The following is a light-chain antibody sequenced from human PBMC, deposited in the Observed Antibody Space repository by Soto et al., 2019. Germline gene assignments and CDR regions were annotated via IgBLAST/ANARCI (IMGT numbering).Light chain of an antibody. CDR2: DVS. V-gene: IGLV2-14*01. CDR3: SSYTSSSTLDVV. J-gene: IGLJ2*01. CDR1: SSDVGGYNY. Sequence: QSALTQPASVSGSPGQSITISCTGTSSDVGGYNYVSWYQQHPVKAPKLIIYDVSNRPSGVSNRFSGSKSGNTASLTISGLQAEDEADYYCSSYTSSSTLDVVFGGGTKLPS.